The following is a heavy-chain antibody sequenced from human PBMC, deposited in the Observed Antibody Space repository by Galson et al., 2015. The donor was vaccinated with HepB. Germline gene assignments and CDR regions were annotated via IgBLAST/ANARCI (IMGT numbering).Heavy chain of an antibody. D-gene: IGHD2-2*01. CDR1: GFTFSSYA. CDR3: ARQIVVVPAAIMSGFDY. CDR2: ISYDGSNK. Sequence: SLRLSCAASGFTFSSYAMHWVRQAPGKGLEWVAVISYDGSNKYYADSVKGRFTISRDNSKNTLYLQMNSLRAEDTAVYYCARQIVVVPAAIMSGFDYWGQGTLVTVSS. J-gene: IGHJ4*02. V-gene: IGHV3-30-3*01.